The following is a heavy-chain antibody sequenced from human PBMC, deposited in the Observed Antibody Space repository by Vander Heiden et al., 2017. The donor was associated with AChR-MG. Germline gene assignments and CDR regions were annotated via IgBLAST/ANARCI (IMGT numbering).Heavy chain of an antibody. Sequence: EVQLVESGGGLVQPGGSLRLSCPASGFTFSSYWMSWVRQAPGRGLGLVANIKQDRSEKYYVDSVKGLFTITRDNAKNSLYLQMNSLRAEDTAVYYCARGGGGGWYGEPYYYYYYMDVWGKGTTVTVSS. CDR3: ARGGGGGWYGEPYYYYYYMDV. CDR1: GFTFSSYW. J-gene: IGHJ6*03. V-gene: IGHV3-7*01. D-gene: IGHD6-19*01. CDR2: IKQDRSEK.